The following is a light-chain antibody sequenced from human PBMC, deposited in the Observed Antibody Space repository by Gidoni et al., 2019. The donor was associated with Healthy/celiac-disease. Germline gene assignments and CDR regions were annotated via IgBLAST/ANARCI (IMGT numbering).Light chain of an antibody. CDR3: SSYTSSSTLWV. CDR2: EVS. CDR1: SSDVGGYNY. J-gene: IGLJ3*02. Sequence: QSALTQPASVSGAPGQSITISCTGTSSDVGGYNYVSWYQQHPGNAPKLMLYEVSHRPSGVSTRFSGSKSGHTASLTISGLQAEDEADYYCSSYTSSSTLWVFGGGTKLTVL. V-gene: IGLV2-14*01.